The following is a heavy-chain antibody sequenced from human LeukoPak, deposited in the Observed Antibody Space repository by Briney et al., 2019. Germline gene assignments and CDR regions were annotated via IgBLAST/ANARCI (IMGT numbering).Heavy chain of an antibody. CDR1: GGSISSYY. V-gene: IGHV4-59*08. Sequence: SETLSLTCTVSGGSISSYYWSWIRQPPGKGLEWIRYIYYSGSTNYNPSLKSRVTISVDTSKNQFSLKLSSVTAADTAVYYCAREKRHTSSAYYFDYWGQGTLVTVSS. J-gene: IGHJ4*02. CDR2: IYYSGST. CDR3: AREKRHTSSAYYFDY. D-gene: IGHD2-2*02.